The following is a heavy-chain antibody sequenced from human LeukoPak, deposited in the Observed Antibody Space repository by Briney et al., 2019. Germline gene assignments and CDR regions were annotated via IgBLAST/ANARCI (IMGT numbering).Heavy chain of an antibody. CDR1: GASISSSY. J-gene: IGHJ1*01. CDR2: ISTGGST. CDR3: ARDQTYYVSSGYYYVTYFQH. D-gene: IGHD3-22*01. Sequence: SETLSLTCTVSGASISSSYCTWIRQPAGEGLEWIGGISTGGSTTYNPSFKSRVTMSLDTSKNQFSLNLTSVTAADTAVYYCARDQTYYVSSGYYYVTYFQHWGQGILVTVSS. V-gene: IGHV4-4*07.